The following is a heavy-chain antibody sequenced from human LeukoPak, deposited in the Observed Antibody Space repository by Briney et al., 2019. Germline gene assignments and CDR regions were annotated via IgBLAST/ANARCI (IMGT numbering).Heavy chain of an antibody. D-gene: IGHD2-21*02. V-gene: IGHV3-53*01. CDR3: ARGRAYCGGDCYSPVYYFDY. CDR2: IYSGGST. CDR1: GFTVSSNY. J-gene: IGHJ4*02. Sequence: GGSLRLSCAASGFTVSSNYMSWVRQAPGKGLEWVSVIYSGGSTYYANSVKGRFTISRDNSKNTLYLQMYSLRAEDTAVYYCARGRAYCGGDCYSPVYYFDYWGQGTLVTVSS.